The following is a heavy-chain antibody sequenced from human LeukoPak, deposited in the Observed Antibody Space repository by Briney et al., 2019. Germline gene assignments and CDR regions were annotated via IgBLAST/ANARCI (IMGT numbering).Heavy chain of an antibody. J-gene: IGHJ6*02. CDR3: AKDIGRYCSGGSCYSAYYYYGMGV. CDR1: GFTFDDYA. CDR2: ISGDGGST. V-gene: IGHV3-43*02. D-gene: IGHD2-15*01. Sequence: GGSLRLSCAASGFTFDDYAMHWVRQAPGKGLEWVSLISGDGGSTYYADSVKGRFTISRDNSKNSLYLQMNSLRTEDTALYYCAKDIGRYCSGGSCYSAYYYYGMGVWGQGTTVTVSS.